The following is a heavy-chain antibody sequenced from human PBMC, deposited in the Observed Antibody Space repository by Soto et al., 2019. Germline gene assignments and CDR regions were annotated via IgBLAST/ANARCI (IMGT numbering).Heavy chain of an antibody. D-gene: IGHD5-18*01. CDR1: GFTFSSYA. J-gene: IGHJ4*02. CDR3: ARERGYSYGYAASRGYYFDY. Sequence: QVQLVESVGGVVQPGRSLRLSCATSGFTFSSYAMHWVRQAPGKGLEWVAVISYDGSNKYYADSVKGRFTISRDNSKNTLYLQMNSLRAEDTAVYYCARERGYSYGYAASRGYYFDYWGQGTLVTVSS. V-gene: IGHV3-30-3*01. CDR2: ISYDGSNK.